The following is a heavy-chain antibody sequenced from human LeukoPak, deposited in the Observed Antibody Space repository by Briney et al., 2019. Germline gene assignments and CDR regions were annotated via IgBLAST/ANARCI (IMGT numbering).Heavy chain of an antibody. V-gene: IGHV3-23*01. D-gene: IGHD3-16*01. CDR2: ISGSGATT. J-gene: IGHJ6*02. CDR1: GFTFSNYA. Sequence: GGSLRLSCAASGFTFSNYAMSWVRQAPGKGLEWVSVISGSGATTDYADSVMGRFTISRDNSKNTLYLQLDSLRAEDTAVYFCAKGLWGAYYYGMDVWGQGTTVTVSS. CDR3: AKGLWGAYYYGMDV.